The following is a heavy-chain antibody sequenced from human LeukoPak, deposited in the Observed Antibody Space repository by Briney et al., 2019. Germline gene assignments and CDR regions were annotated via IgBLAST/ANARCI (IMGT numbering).Heavy chain of an antibody. CDR3: VYRDYGLRD. Sequence: GGSLRLSCAASGFTFSGSAVHWVRQASGKGLEWVGRIRSKGNNYATDYAASVKGRSTISRDDSKNTAYLQMNSLKTEDTAVYYCVYRDYGLRDWGQGTLVTVSS. CDR1: GFTFSGSA. J-gene: IGHJ4*02. D-gene: IGHD4-17*01. CDR2: IRSKGNNYAT. V-gene: IGHV3-73*01.